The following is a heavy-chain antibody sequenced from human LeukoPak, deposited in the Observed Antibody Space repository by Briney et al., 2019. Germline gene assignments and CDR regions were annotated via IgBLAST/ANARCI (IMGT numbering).Heavy chain of an antibody. V-gene: IGHV3-7*01. CDR1: GFTFSSYW. CDR2: IKQDGSEK. CDR3: ARRRSGYSSGSFDY. D-gene: IGHD6-19*01. Sequence: GGSLRLSRAASGFTFSSYWMSRVRQAPGKGLEWVANIKQDGSEKYYVDSVKGRFTISRDNAKNSLYLHMNSLRAEDTAVYYCARRRSGYSSGSFDYWGQGTLVTVSS. J-gene: IGHJ4*02.